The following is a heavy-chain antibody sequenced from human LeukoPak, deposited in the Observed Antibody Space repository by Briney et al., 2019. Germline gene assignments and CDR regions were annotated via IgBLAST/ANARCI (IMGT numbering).Heavy chain of an antibody. CDR2: INSDGSST. V-gene: IGHV3-74*01. CDR1: GFTFSSYW. Sequence: GGSLRLSSAASGFTFSSYWMHWVRQAPGKGLVWVSRINSDGSSTSYADSVKGRFTISRDNAKNTLYLQMNSLRAEDTAVYYCARRGLLNGQTFDYWGQGTLVTVSS. CDR3: ARRGLLNGQTFDY. J-gene: IGHJ4*02.